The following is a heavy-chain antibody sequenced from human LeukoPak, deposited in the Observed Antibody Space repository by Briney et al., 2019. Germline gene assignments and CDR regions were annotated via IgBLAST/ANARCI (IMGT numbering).Heavy chain of an antibody. J-gene: IGHJ4*02. Sequence: GGSLRLSFLGSGFTFTTAWMSWVRQAPGKGLEWVGRIKETTYGGTTYYAAPVRGRFTISRDDSKNTLYLQMDNLRVEDTGVYFCSTDGNYWGQGTLVVVS. CDR3: STDGNY. CDR1: GFTFTTAW. D-gene: IGHD1-14*01. V-gene: IGHV3-15*01. CDR2: IKETTYGGTT.